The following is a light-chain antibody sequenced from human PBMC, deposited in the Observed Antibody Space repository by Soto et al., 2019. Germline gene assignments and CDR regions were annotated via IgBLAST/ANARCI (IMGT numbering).Light chain of an antibody. CDR2: AAS. CDR1: QDIERW. CDR3: KQSKSFPLT. J-gene: IGKJ4*01. V-gene: IGKV1-12*01. Sequence: DIQMTQSPSSLSASVGDRVSITCRASQDIERWLAWYQQKPGEAPKVLIYAASSLQSGVPSRFSGSGSGTDFSLTISSLQPEDFATYYCKQSKSFPLTFGGGTKVDIX.